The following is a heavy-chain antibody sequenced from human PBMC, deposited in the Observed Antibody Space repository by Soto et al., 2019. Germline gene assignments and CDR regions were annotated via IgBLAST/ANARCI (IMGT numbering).Heavy chain of an antibody. V-gene: IGHV3-53*01. J-gene: IGHJ4*02. D-gene: IGHD1-26*01. Sequence: EVQLVESGGGLIQPGGSLRLSCAASGFTVSSKYMSWVRQAPGKGLEWVSVIYSGGSTYYADSVKGRFTISRDNSKNTLYLQMDSLRADDTAVYYCARAMGPTSAVWGYWGQGTLVTVSS. CDR2: IYSGGST. CDR3: ARAMGPTSAVWGY. CDR1: GFTVSSKY.